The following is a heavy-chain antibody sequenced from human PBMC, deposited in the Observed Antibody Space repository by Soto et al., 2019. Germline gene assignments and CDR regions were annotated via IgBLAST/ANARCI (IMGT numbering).Heavy chain of an antibody. CDR1: GGSISSGGYY. V-gene: IGHV4-31*03. Sequence: SETLSLTCTVSGGSISSGGYYWSWIRQHPGKGLEWIGYIYYSGSTYYNPSLKSRVTISVDTSKNQFSLKLSSVTAADTAVYYCSRDYGEGSYVFYYWGQGTLVIGSS. D-gene: IGHD3-16*01. J-gene: IGHJ4*02. CDR2: IYYSGST. CDR3: SRDYGEGSYVFYY.